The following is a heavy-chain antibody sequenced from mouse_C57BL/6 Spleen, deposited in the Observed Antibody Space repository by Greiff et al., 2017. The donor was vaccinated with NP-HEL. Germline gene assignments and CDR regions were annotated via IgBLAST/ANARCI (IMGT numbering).Heavy chain of an antibody. CDR1: GFTFTDYY. CDR3: ARSYGSSYWYFDV. CDR2: IRNKANGYTT. Sequence: EVMLVESGGGLVQPGGSLSLSCAASGFTFTDYYMSWVRQPPGKALEWLGFIRNKANGYTTEYSASVKGRFTISRDNSQSILYLQMNALRAEDSATYYCARSYGSSYWYFDVWGTRTTVTVSS. J-gene: IGHJ1*03. V-gene: IGHV7-3*01. D-gene: IGHD1-1*01.